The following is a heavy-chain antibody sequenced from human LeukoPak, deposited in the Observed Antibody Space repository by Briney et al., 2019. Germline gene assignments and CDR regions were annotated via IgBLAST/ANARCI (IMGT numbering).Heavy chain of an antibody. CDR1: GFTFPDAW. CDR2: IKNRNRGRTT. D-gene: IGHD3-3*01. J-gene: IGHJ1*01. V-gene: IGHV3-15*01. CDR3: VTDGGQLPYYFTY. Sequence: PGGSLRLSCAASGFTFPDAWIHGVRQAPGKGLEWVGRIKNRNRGRTTDYAAPVKGRFTISRDDSRDTLYLQMNSLKTEDTAVYYCVTDGGQLPYYFTYWGQGTLVTVSS.